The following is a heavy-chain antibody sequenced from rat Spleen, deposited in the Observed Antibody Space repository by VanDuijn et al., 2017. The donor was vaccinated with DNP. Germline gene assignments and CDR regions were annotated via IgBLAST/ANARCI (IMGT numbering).Heavy chain of an antibody. J-gene: IGHJ2*01. Sequence: EVQLVESGGGLVQPGRSLKLSCAASGFTFSNYDMAWVRQAPTKGLEWVASISTSGGSTYYRDSVKGRFTISRDNAKSTLYLQMDSLRSEDTATYYCATQGYPYFGYWGQGVMVTVSS. V-gene: IGHV5-25*01. CDR1: GFTFSNYD. CDR2: ISTSGGST. D-gene: IGHD2-2*01. CDR3: ATQGYPYFGY.